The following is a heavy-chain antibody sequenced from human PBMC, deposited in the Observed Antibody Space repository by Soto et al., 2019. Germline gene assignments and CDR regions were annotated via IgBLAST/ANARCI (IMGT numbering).Heavy chain of an antibody. J-gene: IGHJ4*02. CDR2: ISGSGGST. V-gene: IGHV3-23*01. CDR3: AKDRERRPAWPQTLFDY. CDR1: GFTFSSYA. D-gene: IGHD1-1*01. Sequence: PGGSLRLSCAASGFTFSSYAMSWVRQAPGKGLEWVSAISGSGGSTYYADSVKGRFTISRDNSKNTLYLQMNSLRAEDTAVYYCAKDRERRPAWPQTLFDYWGQGTLVTVSS.